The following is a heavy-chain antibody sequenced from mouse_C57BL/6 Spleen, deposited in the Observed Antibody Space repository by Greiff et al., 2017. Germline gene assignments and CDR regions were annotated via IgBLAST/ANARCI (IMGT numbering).Heavy chain of an antibody. V-gene: IGHV1-82*01. D-gene: IGHD2-13*01. Sequence: QVQLQQSGPELVKPGASVKISCKASGYAFSSSWMNWVKQRPGQGLEWIGRIYPGDGDTNYNGKFKGKATLTADKSSSTAYMQLSSLTSEDSAVYFCAREEEYGDNYYAMDYWGQGTSVTVSS. J-gene: IGHJ4*01. CDR3: AREEEYGDNYYAMDY. CDR2: IYPGDGDT. CDR1: GYAFSSSW.